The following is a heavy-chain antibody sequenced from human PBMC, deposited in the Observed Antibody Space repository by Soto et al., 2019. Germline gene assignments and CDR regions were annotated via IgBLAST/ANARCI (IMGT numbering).Heavy chain of an antibody. V-gene: IGHV1-18*04. Sequence: QVQLVQSGAEVKMPGASVTVSCKASGYTFTSYGISWVLQAPGQGLEWMGWISAYNGNTNYAQKLQGRVTMTTDTSTSTDYMELRSLRSDDTAVYYCARGKGFGELFIGGFDPWGQGTLVTVSS. CDR1: GYTFTSYG. CDR3: ARGKGFGELFIGGFDP. D-gene: IGHD3-10*01. CDR2: ISAYNGNT. J-gene: IGHJ5*02.